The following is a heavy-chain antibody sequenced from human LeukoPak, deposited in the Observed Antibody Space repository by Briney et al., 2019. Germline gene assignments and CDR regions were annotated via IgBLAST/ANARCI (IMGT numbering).Heavy chain of an antibody. CDR3: AKDRSSYGPPAAYYGMDA. V-gene: IGHV3-23*01. J-gene: IGHJ6*02. Sequence: GGSLRLSCAASGFTFSSYAMSWVRQAPGKGLEWVSAISGSGGSTYYADSVKGRFTISRDNSKNTLYLQMNSLRAEDTAVYYCAKDRSSYGPPAAYYGMDAWGQGTTVTVSS. D-gene: IGHD5-18*01. CDR1: GFTFSSYA. CDR2: ISGSGGST.